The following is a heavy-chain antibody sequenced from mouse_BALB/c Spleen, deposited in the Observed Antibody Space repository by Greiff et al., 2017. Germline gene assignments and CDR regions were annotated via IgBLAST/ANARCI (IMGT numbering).Heavy chain of an antibody. V-gene: IGHV1-20*02. J-gene: IGHJ4*01. Sequence: EVQLQQSGPELVKPGASVKISCKASGYSFTGYFMNWVMQSHGKSLEWIGRINPYNGDTFYNQKFKGKATLTVDKSSSTAHMELRSLASEDSAVYYCARGYYEDAMDYWGQGTSVTVSS. CDR2: INPYNGDT. CDR3: ARGYYEDAMDY. CDR1: GYSFTGYF. D-gene: IGHD2-3*01.